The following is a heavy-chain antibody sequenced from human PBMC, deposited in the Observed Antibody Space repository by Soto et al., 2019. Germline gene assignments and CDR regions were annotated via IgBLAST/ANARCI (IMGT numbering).Heavy chain of an antibody. J-gene: IGHJ5*02. CDR1: GGTFGSDA. CDR3: ARDRTDSGYYTNWLDP. D-gene: IGHD3-22*01. V-gene: IGHV1-69*06. CDR2: IIPIFGTT. Sequence: SVKVSCKASGGTFGSDAITWVRQAPGQGLEWVGRIIPIFGTTNYAQNLQGRVTISADKSTLTSYMELHSPTSDDTALYYCARDRTDSGYYTNWLDPWGQGTQVTVSS.